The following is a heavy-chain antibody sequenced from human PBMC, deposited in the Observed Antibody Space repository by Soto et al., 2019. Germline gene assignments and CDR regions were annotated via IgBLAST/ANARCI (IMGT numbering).Heavy chain of an antibody. J-gene: IGHJ5*02. CDR3: ARDVYRMGLTLWFDT. V-gene: IGHV4-4*07. CDR1: GGSIRSYY. Sequence: PSETLSLTCSVSGGSIRSYYWSWIRQPAGKGLEWIGRIYASGYTSYSPSLKSRVTMSAXXXXXXFXLXSXXXXAGXWALYXCARDVYRMGLTLWFDTWGPGTLVTDSP. CDR2: IYASGYT. D-gene: IGHD7-27*01.